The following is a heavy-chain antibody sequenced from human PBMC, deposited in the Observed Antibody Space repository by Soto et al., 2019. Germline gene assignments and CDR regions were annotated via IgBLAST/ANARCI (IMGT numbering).Heavy chain of an antibody. Sequence: QVQLQESGPGLVKPSQTLSLTCTVSGGSISSGDYYWSWIRQPPGKGLEWIGYISSSGTTYYIPSLQSRVTIAADTSKNQFSLRLSSVTAADTAVYFCARASFLKQLEYWGQGTLVTVSS. CDR3: ARASFLKQLEY. V-gene: IGHV4-30-4*01. D-gene: IGHD1-1*01. J-gene: IGHJ4*02. CDR2: ISSSGTT. CDR1: GGSISSGDYY.